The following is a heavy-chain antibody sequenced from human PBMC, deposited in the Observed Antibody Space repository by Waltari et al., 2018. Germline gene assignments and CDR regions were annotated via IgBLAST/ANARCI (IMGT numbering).Heavy chain of an antibody. CDR3: AGGAPVGATDYYYYGMDV. J-gene: IGHJ6*02. CDR2: IVVGSGNT. D-gene: IGHD1-26*01. CDR1: GFTFTSSA. V-gene: IGHV1-58*02. Sequence: QMQLVQSGPEVKKPGTSVKVSCKASGFTFTSSAMQWVRQARGQRLEWIGWIVVGSGNTNYAQKFQERVTITRDMSTSTAYMELGSLRSEDTAVYYCAGGAPVGATDYYYYGMDVWGQGTTVTVSS.